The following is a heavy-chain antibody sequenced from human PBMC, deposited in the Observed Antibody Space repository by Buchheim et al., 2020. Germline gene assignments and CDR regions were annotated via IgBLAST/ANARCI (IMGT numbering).Heavy chain of an antibody. V-gene: IGHV4-34*01. Sequence: QVQLQQWGAGLLKPSETLSLTCAVYGGSFSGYYWSWIRQPPGKGLEWIGEINHSGSTNYNPSLKSRVTISVDTSKNQFSLNLSSVTAADTAVYYCAGPLVYAITDWYFDLWGRGTL. CDR2: INHSGST. CDR3: AGPLVYAITDWYFDL. D-gene: IGHD2-8*01. J-gene: IGHJ2*01. CDR1: GGSFSGYY.